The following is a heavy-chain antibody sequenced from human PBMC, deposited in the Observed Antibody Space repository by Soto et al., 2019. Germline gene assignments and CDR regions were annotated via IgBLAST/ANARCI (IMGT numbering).Heavy chain of an antibody. CDR3: ASGGSSWYRAYYDYGMDV. CDR1: GFTFSSYG. V-gene: IGHV3-33*01. CDR2: IWYDGSNK. J-gene: IGHJ6*02. D-gene: IGHD6-13*01. Sequence: GGSLRLSCAASGFTFSSYGMHWVRQAPGKGLEWVAVIWYDGSNKYYADSVKGRITISRDNSKNTLYLQMNSLRAEDTAVYYCASGGSSWYRAYYDYGMDVWGQGSTVTVTS.